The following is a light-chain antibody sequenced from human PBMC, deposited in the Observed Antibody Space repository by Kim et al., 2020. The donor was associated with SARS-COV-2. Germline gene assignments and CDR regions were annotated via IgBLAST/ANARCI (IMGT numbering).Light chain of an antibody. V-gene: IGLV4-69*01. J-gene: IGLJ3*02. CDR3: QTWGTGIRV. CDR1: SGHSSYA. CDR2: LNSDGTH. Sequence: SVKLTCTLSSGHSSYAIAWHQQQPEKGPRYLMKLNSDGTHSKGDGIPDRFSGSSSGAERYLTISSLQSEDEADYYCQTWGTGIRVFGGGTQLTVL.